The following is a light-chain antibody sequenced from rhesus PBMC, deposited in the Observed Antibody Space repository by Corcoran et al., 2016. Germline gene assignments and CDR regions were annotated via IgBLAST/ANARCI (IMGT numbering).Light chain of an antibody. Sequence: DIQMTQSPSSLSASVGDTVTITCRSSQSISSWLAWYLQKPGKAPKLLIYKASKLQIGVPSRFSGSESGTDFTLTISSLQSEDFATDYCQQYRSSPFTFGPGTKLDIK. J-gene: IGKJ3*01. CDR1: QSISSW. V-gene: IGKV1-22*01. CDR2: KAS. CDR3: QQYRSSPFT.